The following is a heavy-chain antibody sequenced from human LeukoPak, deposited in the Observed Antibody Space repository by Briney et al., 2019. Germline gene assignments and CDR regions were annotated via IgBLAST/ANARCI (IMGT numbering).Heavy chain of an antibody. CDR1: GGSISSGGYY. J-gene: IGHJ4*02. D-gene: IGHD5-12*01. V-gene: IGHV4-61*02. CDR3: ARGGYSGYDQGPGPLNYFDY. CDR2: IYTSGST. Sequence: SETLSLTCTVSGGSISSGGYYWSWIRQHPGKGLEWIGRIYTSGSTNYNPSLKSRVTMSVDTSKNQFSLKLSSVTAADTAGFYCARGGYSGYDQGPGPLNYFDYWGQGTLVTVSS.